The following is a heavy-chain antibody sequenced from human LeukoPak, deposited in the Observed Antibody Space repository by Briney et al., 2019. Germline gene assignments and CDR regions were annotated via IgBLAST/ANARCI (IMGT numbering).Heavy chain of an antibody. D-gene: IGHD3-9*01. J-gene: IGHJ4*02. CDR2: IYSSGST. CDR1: GFSVSTNC. CDR3: ARRQDDSPLGY. Sequence: GGSLRLSCAASGFSVSTNCMSWVRQAPGKGLEWVSVIYSSGSTDYADSAKGRFTISRDTSENTVYLQMNSLRADDTAVYYCARRQDDSPLGYWGQGTLVTVSS. V-gene: IGHV3-53*01.